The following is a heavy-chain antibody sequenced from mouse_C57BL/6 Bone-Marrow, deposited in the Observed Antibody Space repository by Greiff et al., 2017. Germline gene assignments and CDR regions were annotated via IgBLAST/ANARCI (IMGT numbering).Heavy chain of an antibody. V-gene: IGHV5-6*01. CDR3: ARQPLVFDV. J-gene: IGHJ1*03. CDR2: ISSGGSYT. Sequence: EVKLMESGGDLVKPGGSLKLSCAASGFTFSSYGMSWVRQTPDKRLEWVATISSGGSYTYYPDSVKGRFTISRDNAKNTLYLQMSRLKSEDTAMYYCARQPLVFDVWGTGTTVTVSS. CDR1: GFTFSSYG.